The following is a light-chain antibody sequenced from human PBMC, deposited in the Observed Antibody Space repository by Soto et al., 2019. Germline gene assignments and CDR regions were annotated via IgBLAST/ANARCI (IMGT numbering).Light chain of an antibody. V-gene: IGKV2-24*01. CDR3: MQATQFPPWT. CDR1: QSLVHSVGNTY. Sequence: EIVLTQTPLSSSVTLGQPASISCRSSQSLVHSVGNTYLSWLHQRPGQPPRLLIYQISNRFSGVPDRFSGSGAGTDFTLKISRVEAEDVGVYYCMQATQFPPWTFGQGTKVEIK. CDR2: QIS. J-gene: IGKJ1*01.